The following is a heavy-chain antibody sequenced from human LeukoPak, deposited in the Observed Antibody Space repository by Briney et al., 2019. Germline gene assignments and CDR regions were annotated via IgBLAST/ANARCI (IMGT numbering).Heavy chain of an antibody. D-gene: IGHD4-4*01. CDR2: TYYRSKFSN. J-gene: IGHJ4*02. Sequence: SQTLSLTCALSGDSVSSNSAAWNWIRQSPSRGLEWLARTYYRSKFSNDYAVAVQSRITIHADTSKHQCSLLLNSVTPQDTAVYYYTRGGVTTGCHHWGRGTVITVTA. V-gene: IGHV6-1*01. CDR3: TRGGVTTGCHH. CDR1: GDSVSSNSAA.